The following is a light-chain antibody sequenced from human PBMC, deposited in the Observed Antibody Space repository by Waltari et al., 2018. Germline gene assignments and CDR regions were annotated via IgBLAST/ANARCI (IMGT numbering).Light chain of an antibody. CDR3: QQYGSSPPT. CDR1: QSVSSSY. J-gene: IGKJ1*01. CDR2: GAS. Sequence: EXVLTQSPGTLSLSPGERATLSCRASQSVSSSYLAWYQQKPGQAPRLLIYGASSRATXIPDRFSGSGSGTDFTLTISRLEPEDFAVYYCQQYGSSPPTFGQGTKVEIK. V-gene: IGKV3-20*01.